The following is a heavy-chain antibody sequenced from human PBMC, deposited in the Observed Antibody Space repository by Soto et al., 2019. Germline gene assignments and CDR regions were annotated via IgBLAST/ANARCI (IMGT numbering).Heavy chain of an antibody. Sequence: QLQLQESGPGLVKPSETLSLTCTVSGGSVSTSSNYWGWIRQPPGKGLEWIGSIYYAGSTYYNPSLKSRVTLSVDTSKNQFSMKLNSVTAADTAVYYCARDYGVRGPYYYSMDVWGQGTTVTVSS. J-gene: IGHJ6*02. D-gene: IGHD4-17*01. CDR2: IYYAGST. CDR3: ARDYGVRGPYYYSMDV. CDR1: GGSVSTSSNY. V-gene: IGHV4-39*02.